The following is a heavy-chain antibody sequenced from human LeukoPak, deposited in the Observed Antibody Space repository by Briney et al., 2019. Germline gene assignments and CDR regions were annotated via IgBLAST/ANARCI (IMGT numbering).Heavy chain of an antibody. CDR2: IGGDWT. CDR3: ASRDSCSGGSCYGLAY. CDR1: GFTVSSNY. V-gene: IGHV3-53*01. D-gene: IGHD2-15*01. J-gene: IGHJ4*02. Sequence: GGSLRLSCAASGFTVSSNYMRWVRQAPGRGLEWVSAIGGDWTQYANSVKGRFTVSRDNSNNTLYLQMSSLRVEDTAVYYCASRDSCSGGSCYGLAYWGQGTLVTVSS.